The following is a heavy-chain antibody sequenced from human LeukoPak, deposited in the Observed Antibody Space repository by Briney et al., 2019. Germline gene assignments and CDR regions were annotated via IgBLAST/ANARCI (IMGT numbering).Heavy chain of an antibody. CDR1: GGSISSGDYY. CDR2: IYYSGST. V-gene: IGHV4-30-4*01. CDR3: ARDLVSPVRGVSFDY. D-gene: IGHD3-10*01. Sequence: PSETLSLTCTVSGGSISSGDYYWSWIRQPPGKGLEWIGYIYYSGSTYYNPSLKSRVTMSVDTSKNQFSLKLSSVTAADTAVYYCARDLVSPVRGVSFDYWGQGTLVTVSS. J-gene: IGHJ4*02.